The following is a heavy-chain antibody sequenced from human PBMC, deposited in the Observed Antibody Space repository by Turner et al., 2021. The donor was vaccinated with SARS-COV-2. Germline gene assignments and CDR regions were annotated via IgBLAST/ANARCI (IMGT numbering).Heavy chain of an antibody. CDR3: ARPRDYYYYMDV. J-gene: IGHJ6*03. CDR2: INPNSGGT. Sequence: QVHLVRSGAEGKKPGASVKVACKASGYTFTGYYMHWVRQAPGQGLEWMGWINPNSGGTNYAQKLQGRVTMTRDTSISTAYMELSRLRSDDTAVYYCARPRDYYYYMDVWGKGTTVTVSS. V-gene: IGHV1-2*02. CDR1: GYTFTGYY.